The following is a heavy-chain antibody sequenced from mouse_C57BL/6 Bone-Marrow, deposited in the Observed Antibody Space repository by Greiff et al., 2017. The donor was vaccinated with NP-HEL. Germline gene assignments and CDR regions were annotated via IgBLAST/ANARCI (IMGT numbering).Heavy chain of an antibody. V-gene: IGHV1-81*01. J-gene: IGHJ3*01. D-gene: IGHD4-1*01. Sequence: QVQLKQSGAELARPGASVKLSCKASGYTFTSYGISWVKQRTGQGLEWIGEIYPRSGNTYYNEKFKGKATLTADKSSSTAYMELRSLTSEDSAVYFCASPLGRGAYWGQGTLVTVSA. CDR2: IYPRSGNT. CDR1: GYTFTSYG. CDR3: ASPLGRGAY.